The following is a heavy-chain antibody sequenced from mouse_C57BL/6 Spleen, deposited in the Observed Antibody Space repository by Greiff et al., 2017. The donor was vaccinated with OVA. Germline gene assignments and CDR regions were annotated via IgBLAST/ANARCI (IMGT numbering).Heavy chain of an antibody. J-gene: IGHJ3*01. V-gene: IGHV5-17*01. CDR3: ARDYYGSSIGAY. D-gene: IGHD1-1*01. Sequence: EVQLQESGGGLVKPGGSLKLSCAASGFTFSDYGMHWVRQAPEKGLEWVAYISSGSSTIYYADTVKGRFTISRDNAKNTLFLQMTSLRSEDTAMYYCARDYYGSSIGAYWGQGTLVTVSA. CDR1: GFTFSDYG. CDR2: ISSGSSTI.